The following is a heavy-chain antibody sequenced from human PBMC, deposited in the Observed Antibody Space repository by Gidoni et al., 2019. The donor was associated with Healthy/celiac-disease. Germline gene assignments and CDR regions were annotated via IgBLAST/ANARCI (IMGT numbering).Heavy chain of an antibody. Sequence: QVQPVQSGAEVKKPGASVKVSCKASGDTFTSYYMHWVRQAPGQGLEWMGIINPSGGSTSYGQKFQGRVTMTRDTSTSTVYMGLSSLRSEDTVVYYCAKGYSGYDDAFDIWGQGTMVTVSS. V-gene: IGHV1-46*01. CDR3: AKGYSGYDDAFDI. J-gene: IGHJ3*02. CDR1: GDTFTSYY. D-gene: IGHD5-12*01. CDR2: INPSGGST.